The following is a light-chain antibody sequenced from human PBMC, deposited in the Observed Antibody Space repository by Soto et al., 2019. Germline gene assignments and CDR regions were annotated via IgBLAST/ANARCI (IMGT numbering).Light chain of an antibody. Sequence: QSVLTQPPSASGTPGQRVTISCSGSGSNIGSNTVDWYQQLPGTAPKLLIYRNNQRPSGVPDRFSGSKSGTSASLAISGLPSEDEADYYCAAWDDSLSGWVFGGGTKLTVL. J-gene: IGLJ3*02. CDR2: RNN. V-gene: IGLV1-47*01. CDR1: GSNIGSNT. CDR3: AAWDDSLSGWV.